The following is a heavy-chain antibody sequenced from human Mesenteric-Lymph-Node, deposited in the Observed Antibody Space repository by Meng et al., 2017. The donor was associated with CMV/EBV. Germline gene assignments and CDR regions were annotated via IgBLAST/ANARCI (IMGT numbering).Heavy chain of an antibody. CDR3: ASYYGSGTSYY. Sequence: SCAASGFTFSSYGMHWVHQAPGKGLEWVAVIWHDGSNKHYVDSVKGRFSISRDDSKNTVYLQMNSLRAEDTAVYYCASYYGSGTSYYWGQGTLVTVSS. D-gene: IGHD3-10*01. CDR2: IWHDGSNK. CDR1: GFTFSSYG. J-gene: IGHJ4*02. V-gene: IGHV3-33*01.